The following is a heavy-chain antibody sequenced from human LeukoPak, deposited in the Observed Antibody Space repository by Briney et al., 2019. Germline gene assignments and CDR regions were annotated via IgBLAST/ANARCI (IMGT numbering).Heavy chain of an antibody. D-gene: IGHD2-15*01. CDR2: INPAGSET. Sequence: GGSLRLSCAASGFSFSAYWMTWVRQAPGTGLEWVANINPAGSETYYVDPVKGRFSISRDNAKNLVYLQMNSLRAEDTAVYHCARFGYVAAVDVWGQGTPVTV. CDR1: GFSFSAYW. CDR3: ARFGYVAAVDV. J-gene: IGHJ4*02. V-gene: IGHV3-7*01.